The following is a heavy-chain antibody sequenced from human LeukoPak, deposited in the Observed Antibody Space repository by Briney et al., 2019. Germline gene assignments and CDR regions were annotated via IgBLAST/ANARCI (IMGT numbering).Heavy chain of an antibody. V-gene: IGHV3-48*02. D-gene: IGHD6-6*01. CDR2: ISSSSSTI. CDR1: GFTFNSYN. J-gene: IGHJ3*02. CDR3: ARAYSSSSGRDAFDS. Sequence: PGGSLRLSCAASGFTFNSYNMNWVRQAPGKGLEWVSYISSSSSTIYYADSVKGQFTISRDSAKTSLFLQMNSLRDEDTAVYYCARAYSSSSGRDAFDSWGLGTLVTVSS.